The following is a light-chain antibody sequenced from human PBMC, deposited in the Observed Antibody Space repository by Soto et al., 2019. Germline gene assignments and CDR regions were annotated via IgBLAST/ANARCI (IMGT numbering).Light chain of an antibody. Sequence: QSVLAQPASVSGSPGQSITISCTGKSNDVGHYNYVSWFQQHPGKVPKLLIYDVSSWPSGIPDRFSGSKSGNTASLNISGLQAEDEADYYCSSFTTSSTFVFGTGTKVTVL. CDR1: SNDVGHYNY. V-gene: IGLV2-14*01. CDR3: SSFTTSSTFV. J-gene: IGLJ1*01. CDR2: DVS.